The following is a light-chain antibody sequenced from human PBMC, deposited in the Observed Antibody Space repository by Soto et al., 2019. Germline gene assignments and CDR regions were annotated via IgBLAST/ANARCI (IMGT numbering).Light chain of an antibody. J-gene: IGKJ1*01. V-gene: IGKV3-15*01. CDR2: GAS. Sequence: DIVMTQSPVTLSVSPGDRATLSCRASQSVGHNLAWFQQKPGQAPRLLIYGASAGATGIPDRFSGSGFGTEFTPTISSLQFEDLAVYYCQQYNNWPRTFGQGPKVEMK. CDR1: QSVGHN. CDR3: QQYNNWPRT.